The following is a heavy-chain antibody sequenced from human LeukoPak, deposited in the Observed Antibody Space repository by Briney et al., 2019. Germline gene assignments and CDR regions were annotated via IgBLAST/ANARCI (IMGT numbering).Heavy chain of an antibody. CDR1: GFTFSSYW. J-gene: IGHJ2*01. Sequence: GGSLRLSCAASGFTFSSYWMSWVRQAPGKGLEWVANIKQDGSEKYYVDSVKGRFTISRDNAKNSLYLQMNSLRAEDTAVYYCARGLSSGWFRGFWYFDLWGRGTLVTVSS. CDR2: IKQDGSEK. D-gene: IGHD6-19*01. CDR3: ARGLSSGWFRGFWYFDL. V-gene: IGHV3-7*03.